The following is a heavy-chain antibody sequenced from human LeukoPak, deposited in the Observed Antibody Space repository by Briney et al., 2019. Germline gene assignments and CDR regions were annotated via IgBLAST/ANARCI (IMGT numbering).Heavy chain of an antibody. V-gene: IGHV3-23*01. CDR2: LSGSGDKT. D-gene: IGHD2-8*02. J-gene: IGHJ6*02. CDR3: ARDKTGVNYYYGMDV. Sequence: GGSLRLSCAASGFIFRTYAMSWVRQAPGKGLEWVSALSGSGDKTFYADSVKGRFTISRDNSKNTLYLQMNSLRAEDTAVYYCARDKTGVNYYYGMDVWGQGTTVTVSS. CDR1: GFIFRTYA.